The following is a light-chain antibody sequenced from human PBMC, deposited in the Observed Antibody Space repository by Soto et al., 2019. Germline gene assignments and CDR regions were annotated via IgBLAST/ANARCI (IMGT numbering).Light chain of an antibody. CDR3: QQYNNWQWT. J-gene: IGKJ1*01. V-gene: IGKV3-15*01. CDR2: GAS. Sequence: EIVMTKSPDTLSLSPVERATLSCRASQSVSSDLAWYQQKPGXXPXLLIFGASTRATGIPARFSGSGSGTKFTLTISSLQSEDFAVYYCQQYNNWQWTFGQGTKVDTK. CDR1: QSVSSD.